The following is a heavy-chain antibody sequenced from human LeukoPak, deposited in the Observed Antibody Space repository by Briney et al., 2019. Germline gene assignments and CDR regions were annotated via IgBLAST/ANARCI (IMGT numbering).Heavy chain of an antibody. Sequence: GGSLRLSCAASGFTFSSYEMNWVRQAPGKGLEWLSYIYNNGESIFYADSVKGRFTISRDNAKNSLYLQMSSLRAEDTAVYYCARERVHCGGDCLDCWGQGTLVTVSS. CDR2: IYNNGESI. J-gene: IGHJ4*02. CDR1: GFTFSSYE. D-gene: IGHD2-21*02. CDR3: ARERVHCGGDCLDC. V-gene: IGHV3-48*03.